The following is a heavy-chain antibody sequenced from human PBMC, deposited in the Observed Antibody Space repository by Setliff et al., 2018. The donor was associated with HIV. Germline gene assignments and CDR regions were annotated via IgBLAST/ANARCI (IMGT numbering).Heavy chain of an antibody. CDR3: ARNQGDSSGWYAGDY. Sequence: ASVKVSCKASGYTFTSYAIHWVRQAPGQGLEWLGMVNPSGGSTAYAQKFQGRVTMTRDTSTSTVYMDLRNLRSEDTAVYYCARNQGDSSGWYAGDYWGHGTLVTVSS. CDR2: VNPSGGST. CDR1: GYTFTSYA. D-gene: IGHD6-19*01. V-gene: IGHV1-46*01. J-gene: IGHJ4*01.